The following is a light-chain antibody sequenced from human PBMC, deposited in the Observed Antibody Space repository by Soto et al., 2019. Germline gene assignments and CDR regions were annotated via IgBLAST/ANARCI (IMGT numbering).Light chain of an antibody. V-gene: IGLV1-44*01. J-gene: IGLJ2*01. CDR1: SSNIGVNT. CDR2: KNS. Sequence: QSVLTQPPSASGTPGQRVTISCSGSSSNIGVNTVHWYRQLPGTAPKLLIYKNSQRPSGVPDRFSGSKSGTSASLAISGLQSEDAADYYCATWEDSLNGVVFGGGTKLTVL. CDR3: ATWEDSLNGVV.